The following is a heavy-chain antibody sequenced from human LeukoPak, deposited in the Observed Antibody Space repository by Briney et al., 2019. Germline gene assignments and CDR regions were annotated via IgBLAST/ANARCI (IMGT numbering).Heavy chain of an antibody. D-gene: IGHD3-16*01. V-gene: IGHV3-64*01. J-gene: IGHJ4*02. CDR3: VTLGADY. CDR1: GITFKAYA. Sequence: GAPRLSLASFGITFKAYAMDLVPQAPRKGMEYVSAISSNGGSTFYANSVKGRFTISRDNSKNTVYLQMGSLRPEDMAVYYCVTLGADYWGQGTLVTVSS. CDR2: ISSNGGST.